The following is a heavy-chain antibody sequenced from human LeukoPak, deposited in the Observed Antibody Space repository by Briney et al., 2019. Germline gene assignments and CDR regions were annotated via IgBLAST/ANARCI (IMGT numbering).Heavy chain of an antibody. J-gene: IGHJ4*02. CDR3: ARGLAEYNRYFDY. Sequence: GGSLRLSCAASGLTFSGYWMSWVRQAPGKGLEWVASIKQDGSEKYYVDSVKGRFTISRDNAKNSLYLQMNSLRAEDTAVYYCARGLAEYNRYFDYWGQGTLVTVSS. CDR2: IKQDGSEK. CDR1: GLTFSGYW. D-gene: IGHD6-6*01. V-gene: IGHV3-7*01.